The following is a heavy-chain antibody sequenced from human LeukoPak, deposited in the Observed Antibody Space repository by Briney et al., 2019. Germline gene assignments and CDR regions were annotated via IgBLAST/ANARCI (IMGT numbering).Heavy chain of an antibody. J-gene: IGHJ4*02. Sequence: GGSLRLSCAASGFTFRSYAMSWVRQAPGKGLEWVSAISSSGGSTYHADSVRGRFTISRDNSKNTLFLQMNSLRAEDTAIYYCAKYGPQDSGSSHFDYWGQGALVTVSS. V-gene: IGHV3-23*01. CDR3: AKYGPQDSGSSHFDY. D-gene: IGHD1-26*01. CDR2: ISSSGGST. CDR1: GFTFRSYA.